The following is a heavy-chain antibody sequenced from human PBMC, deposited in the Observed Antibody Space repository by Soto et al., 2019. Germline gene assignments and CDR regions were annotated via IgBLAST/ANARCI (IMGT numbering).Heavy chain of an antibody. V-gene: IGHV1-3*01. J-gene: IGHJ4*02. D-gene: IGHD2-15*01. CDR2: INAGNGNT. Sequence: QVQLVQSGAEVKKPGASVKVSCKASGYTFTSYAMHWVRQAPGQRLEWMGWINAGNGNTKYSQKLQGRVTITRDTSASTAYMELSSLRSEGTAVYYCARGPGGPDGPGDYWGQGTLVTVSS. CDR3: ARGPGGPDGPGDY. CDR1: GYTFTSYA.